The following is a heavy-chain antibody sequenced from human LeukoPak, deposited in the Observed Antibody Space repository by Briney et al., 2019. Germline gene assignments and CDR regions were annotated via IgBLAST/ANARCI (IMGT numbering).Heavy chain of an antibody. D-gene: IGHD2-2*02. CDR1: GFTFSSYA. V-gene: IGHV3-23*01. CDR3: AESLGYCSSTSCYNFVYFDY. Sequence: GGSLRLSCAASGFTFSSYAMSWVRQAPGKGLEWVSAISGSGGSTYYADSVKGRFTISRDNSKNTLYLLMNSLRAEDTAVYYCAESLGYCSSTSCYNFVYFDYWGQGTLVTVSS. J-gene: IGHJ4*02. CDR2: ISGSGGST.